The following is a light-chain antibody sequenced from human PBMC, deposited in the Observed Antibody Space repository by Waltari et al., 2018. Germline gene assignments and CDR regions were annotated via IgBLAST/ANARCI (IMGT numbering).Light chain of an antibody. CDR3: QQFNSYPRT. V-gene: IGKV1-13*02. CDR1: QGISSA. J-gene: IGKJ2*01. CDR2: DAS. Sequence: AIQLTQSPSSLSASEGDRVPITCRASQGISSALAWYQQKPGKAPKLLIYDASSLESGVPSRFSGSGSGTDFTLTISSLQPEDFATYYCQQFNSYPRTFGQGTKLEIK.